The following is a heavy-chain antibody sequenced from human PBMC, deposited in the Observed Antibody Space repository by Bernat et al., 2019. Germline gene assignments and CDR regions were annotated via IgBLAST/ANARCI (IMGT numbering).Heavy chain of an antibody. CDR2: IDWDDDK. CDR3: ARITRGRGDFYGMDV. V-gene: IGHV2-70*01. D-gene: IGHD3-10*01. Sequence: QVTLRESGPALVKPTQTLTLTCTFSGFSLSTSGMCVSWIRQPPGKALEWLALIDWDDDKYYSTSLKTRLTISKDTSKNQVVLTMTNMDPVDTATYYCARITRGRGDFYGMDVWGQGTTVTVSS. J-gene: IGHJ6*02. CDR1: GFSLSTSGMC.